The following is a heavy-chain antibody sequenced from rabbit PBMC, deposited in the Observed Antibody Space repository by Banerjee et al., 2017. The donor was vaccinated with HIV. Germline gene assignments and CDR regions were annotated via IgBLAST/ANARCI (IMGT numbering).Heavy chain of an antibody. D-gene: IGHD3-3*01. CDR2: INAGNDGST. CDR1: GFDFSSYW. CDR3: ARGLVAGVLDL. Sequence: QSLEESGGDLVKPGASLTLTCTASGFDFSSYWICWVRQAPVTGLEWIACINAGNDGSTCYASWAKGRFTISKTSSTTVTLQMTSLTAADTATYFCARGLVAGVLDLWGPGTLVTVS. J-gene: IGHJ4*01. V-gene: IGHV1S40*01.